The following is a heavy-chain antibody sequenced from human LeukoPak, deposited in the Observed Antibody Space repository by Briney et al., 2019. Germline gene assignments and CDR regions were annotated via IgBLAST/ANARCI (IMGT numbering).Heavy chain of an antibody. CDR1: VFTFSSYA. CDR2: ISGSGGST. V-gene: IGHV3-23*01. CDR3: AKGRRDGYNYDY. D-gene: IGHD5-24*01. Sequence: GGSLRLSCAAPVFTFSSYAMRRVRQAPGKWLEWVSAISGSGGSTYYADSVKGRFTISRDNSKNTLYLQMNSLRAEDTAVYYCAKGRRDGYNYDYWGQGTPVTVSS. J-gene: IGHJ4*02.